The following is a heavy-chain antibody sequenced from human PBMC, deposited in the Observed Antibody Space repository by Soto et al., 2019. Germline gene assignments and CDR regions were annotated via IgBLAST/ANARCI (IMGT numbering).Heavy chain of an antibody. CDR3: AGLKYSQIVSDPADRGSHWFDP. CDR2: IDASGKT. V-gene: IGHV4-4*07. J-gene: IGHJ5*02. CDR1: VDSITTYY. Sequence: SETLSLTCTVSVDSITTYYCSWIRQPGGKGLELMGRIDASGKTNYHPSPESRVTMSVDTSKNQFSLKLTSVTAADTAIYYCAGLKYSQIVSDPADRGSHWFDPWGQGALVTVSS. D-gene: IGHD2-2*01.